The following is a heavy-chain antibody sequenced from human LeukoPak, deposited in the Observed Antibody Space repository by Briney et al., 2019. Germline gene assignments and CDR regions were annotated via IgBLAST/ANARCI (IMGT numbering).Heavy chain of an antibody. CDR2: IYTGGNT. V-gene: IGHV3-53*01. Sequence: PGGSLRLSCAASGFTLSATYMNWVRQAPGKGLEWVSLIYTGGNTYYADSVKGRFTISRDISKNTLYLQMNSLRAEDTAVYYCARGTVTAPDYWGQGTLVTVSS. CDR1: GFTLSATY. J-gene: IGHJ4*02. CDR3: ARGTVTAPDY. D-gene: IGHD4-17*01.